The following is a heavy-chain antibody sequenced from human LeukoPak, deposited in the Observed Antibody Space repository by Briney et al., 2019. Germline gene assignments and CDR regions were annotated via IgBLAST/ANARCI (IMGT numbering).Heavy chain of an antibody. J-gene: IGHJ4*02. Sequence: ASVKVSCKASGYTFTTFGITWVRQAPGQGLEWMGWISTYNGNTNYAQNLQGRVTMTTDTSTNTVYMELRTLTSDDTAVYYCARVGSDCSDGNCYWGQGTLVTVSS. CDR3: ARVGSDCSDGNCY. D-gene: IGHD2-15*01. V-gene: IGHV1-18*01. CDR1: GYTFTTFG. CDR2: ISTYNGNT.